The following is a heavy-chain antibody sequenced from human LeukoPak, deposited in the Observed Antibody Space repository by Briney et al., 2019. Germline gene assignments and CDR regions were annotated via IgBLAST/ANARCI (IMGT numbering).Heavy chain of an antibody. CDR1: GFTFSSYW. CDR2: IKQDGSEK. D-gene: IGHD5-12*01. J-gene: IGHJ4*02. V-gene: IGHV3-7*01. Sequence: GGSLRLSCAASGFTFSSYWMSWVRQAPGKGLEWVANIKQDGSEKYYVDSVKGRFTISRDNAKNSLYLQMSSLRAEDTAVYYCARVVDIVATIWFDYWGQGTPVTVSS. CDR3: ARVVDIVATIWFDY.